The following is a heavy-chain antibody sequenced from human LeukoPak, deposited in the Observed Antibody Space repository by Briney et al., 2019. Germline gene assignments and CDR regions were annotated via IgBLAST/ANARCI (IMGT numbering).Heavy chain of an antibody. J-gene: IGHJ4*02. Sequence: SETLSPTCTVSGYSIFSGYYWGWIRQPPGKGLEWIGSIYHSGSTYYNPSLKSRVTISVDTSKNQFSLKLSSVTAADTAVYYCARGRYYYDFWSGYYTALDYWGQGTLVTVSS. V-gene: IGHV4-38-2*02. CDR1: GYSIFSGYY. CDR2: IYHSGST. D-gene: IGHD3-3*01. CDR3: ARGRYYYDFWSGYYTALDY.